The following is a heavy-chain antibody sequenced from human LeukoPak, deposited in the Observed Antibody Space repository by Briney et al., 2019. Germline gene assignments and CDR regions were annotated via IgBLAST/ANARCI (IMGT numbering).Heavy chain of an antibody. Sequence: GGSLRLSCAASGFTFSSYAMHWVRQAPGKGLEWVAVISCDGSNKYYADSVKGRFTISRDNSKNTLYLQMNSLRAEDTAVYYCARGLLYFDWLGDAFDIWGQGTMVTVSS. D-gene: IGHD3-9*01. CDR2: ISCDGSNK. CDR1: GFTFSSYA. V-gene: IGHV3-30*04. CDR3: ARGLLYFDWLGDAFDI. J-gene: IGHJ3*02.